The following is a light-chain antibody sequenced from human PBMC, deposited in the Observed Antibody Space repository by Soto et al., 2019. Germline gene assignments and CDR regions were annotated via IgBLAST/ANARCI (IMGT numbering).Light chain of an antibody. CDR3: QQYNNWPRT. V-gene: IGKV3-15*01. Sequence: EIVMAQSPAALSGSAVERCTLSCMASQSVNINLAWYQQKPGQAPRLLIHGATTRATGIPARFSGSGSGTEFTLTISSLQSEDFAVYYCQQYNNWPRTFGQGTKVDIK. CDR2: GAT. J-gene: IGKJ1*01. CDR1: QSVNIN.